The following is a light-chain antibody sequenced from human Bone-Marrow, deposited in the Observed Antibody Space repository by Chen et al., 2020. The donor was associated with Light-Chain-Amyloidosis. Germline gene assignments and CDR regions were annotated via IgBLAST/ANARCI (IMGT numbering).Light chain of an antibody. CDR2: DTR. V-gene: IGLV7-46*01. Sequence: QAVVTQEPSLTVSPGGTVTLTCGSSTGAVTSGHYPYWFQQKPGQAPRTLIYDTRNKHSWTPARFSGSLRGGKAALTLSGAQPEDEAEYYGLLSYSGARQVFGGGTKLTVL. CDR3: LLSYSGARQV. J-gene: IGLJ2*01. CDR1: TGAVTSGHY.